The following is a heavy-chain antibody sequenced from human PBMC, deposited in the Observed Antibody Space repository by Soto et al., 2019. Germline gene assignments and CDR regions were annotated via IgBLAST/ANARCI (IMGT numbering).Heavy chain of an antibody. CDR1: GGSISSSSYY. J-gene: IGHJ4*02. CDR3: ARQYYFGSGSYFTRPFDF. Sequence: ETLSLTCTVSGGSISSSSYYWGWIRQPPGKGLEWIGSIYYSGNTYYNPSLKSRVTISVDTAKNQFSLKLSSVTAADTALYSCARQYYFGSGSYFTRPFDFWGQETLVTVSS. V-gene: IGHV4-39*01. CDR2: IYYSGNT. D-gene: IGHD3-10*01.